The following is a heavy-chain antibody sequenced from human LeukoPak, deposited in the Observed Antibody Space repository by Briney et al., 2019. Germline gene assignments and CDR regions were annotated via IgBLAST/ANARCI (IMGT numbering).Heavy chain of an antibody. CDR1: GGSISSYY. CDR3: ARSPDILTGYWYNWFDP. D-gene: IGHD3-9*01. V-gene: IGHV4-4*07. CDR2: IYTSGST. J-gene: IGHJ5*02. Sequence: SETLSLTCTVSGGSISSYYWSWIRQPAGKGLEWIGRIYTSGSTNYNPSLKSRVTISVDTSKNQFSLKLSSVTAADTAVYYCARSPDILTGYWYNWFDPWGQGTLVTVSS.